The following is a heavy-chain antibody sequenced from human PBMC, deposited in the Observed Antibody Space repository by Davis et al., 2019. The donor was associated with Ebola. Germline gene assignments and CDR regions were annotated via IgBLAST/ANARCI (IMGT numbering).Heavy chain of an antibody. V-gene: IGHV3-23*01. CDR3: AKDTSNIWFDI. D-gene: IGHD1-26*01. Sequence: GGSLRLSCAASGFIFSSYVMSWVRQAPGKGLEWVSTLGTSADTYYAESVKGRFTISRDNSKNTRYLQMNGLRVEDTAIYYCAKDTSNIWFDIWGQGTMVTVSS. CDR1: GFIFSSYV. J-gene: IGHJ3*02. CDR2: LGTSADT.